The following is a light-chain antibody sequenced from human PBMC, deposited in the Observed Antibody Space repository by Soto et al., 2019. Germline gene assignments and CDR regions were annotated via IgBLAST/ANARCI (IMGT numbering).Light chain of an antibody. CDR1: QSVSSSS. V-gene: IGKV3-20*01. J-gene: IGKJ1*01. Sequence: EIVLTQSPGTLSLSPGERATLSCRASQSVSSSSLAWYQQKPGQAPRLLIYATSYSATGIPDRFSGSGSGTDFTLTISRLEAEDFAVYYCQQYGSSPLTFGQGTKVDIK. CDR3: QQYGSSPLT. CDR2: ATS.